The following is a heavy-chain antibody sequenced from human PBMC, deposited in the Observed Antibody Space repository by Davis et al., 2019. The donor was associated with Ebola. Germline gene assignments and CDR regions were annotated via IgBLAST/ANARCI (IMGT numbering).Heavy chain of an antibody. J-gene: IGHJ4*02. CDR2: ISSSGSII. CDR1: GFTFSSYA. D-gene: IGHD3-22*01. Sequence: GESLKISCAASGFTFSSYAMSWIRQAPGKGLEWVSYISSSGSIIYYADSVKGRFTISRDNAKNSLYLQMNSLRAEDTAVYYCARGAGAITMIVVVAQYYFDYWGQGTLVTVSS. V-gene: IGHV3-11*01. CDR3: ARGAGAITMIVVVAQYYFDY.